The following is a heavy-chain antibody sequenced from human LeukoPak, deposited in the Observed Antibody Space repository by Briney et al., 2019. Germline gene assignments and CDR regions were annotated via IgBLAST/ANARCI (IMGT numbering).Heavy chain of an antibody. CDR1: GGSISSTRNY. CDR3: ARDRGARDAFDI. J-gene: IGHJ3*02. Sequence: SETLSLTCTVSGGSISSTRNYWAWIRQPPRKGLEWIQSIYYSGGTYSNPSLKSRVTISVDTRKNQFSLRLSSVTVADTAVYYCARDRGARDAFDIWGQGTMVTVSS. CDR2: IYYSGGT. D-gene: IGHD3-10*01. V-gene: IGHV4-39*01.